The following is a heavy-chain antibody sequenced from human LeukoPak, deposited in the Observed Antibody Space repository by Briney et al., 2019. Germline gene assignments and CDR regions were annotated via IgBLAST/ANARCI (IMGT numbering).Heavy chain of an antibody. V-gene: IGHV1-8*01. CDR3: ARGHAGLSGSYPNFDY. D-gene: IGHD1-26*01. Sequence: GASVKVSCKASGYTFTSYDINWVRQATGQGLEWMGWMNPNSGNTGYAQKFQGRVTMTRNTSISTAYMELSSLRSEDTAVYYCARGHAGLSGSYPNFDYWGQGTLVTVSS. CDR1: GYTFTSYD. J-gene: IGHJ4*02. CDR2: MNPNSGNT.